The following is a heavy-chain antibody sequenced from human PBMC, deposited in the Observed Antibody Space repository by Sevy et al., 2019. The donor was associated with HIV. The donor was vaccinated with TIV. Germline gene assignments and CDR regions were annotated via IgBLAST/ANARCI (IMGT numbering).Heavy chain of an antibody. CDR1: GGSVSSGSYY. D-gene: IGHD2-2*01. CDR3: ARASPHCSSTSCYPTYYYYYGMDV. CDR2: IYYSGST. Sequence: SETLSLTCTVSGGSVSSGSYYWSWIRQPPGKGLEWIGYIYYSGSTNYHPSLKSRVTISVDTSKNQFSLKLSSVTAADSAVYYCARASPHCSSTSCYPTYYYYYGMDVWGQGTTVTVSS. V-gene: IGHV4-61*01. J-gene: IGHJ6*02.